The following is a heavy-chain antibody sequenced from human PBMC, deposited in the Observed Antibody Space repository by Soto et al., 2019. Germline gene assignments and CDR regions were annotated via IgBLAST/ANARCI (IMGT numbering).Heavy chain of an antibody. D-gene: IGHD6-6*01. CDR3: AKYSSSSRRDAFDI. CDR2: ISGSGAGT. V-gene: IGHV3-23*01. Sequence: GSLRLSCAASGFTFSTYAVTWVRQAPGKGLEWVSTISGSGAGTYYADSVKGRFTISRDNSKNTLYLQMNGLRAEDTAVYYCAKYSSSSRRDAFDIWGQGTMVTVSS. CDR1: GFTFSTYA. J-gene: IGHJ3*02.